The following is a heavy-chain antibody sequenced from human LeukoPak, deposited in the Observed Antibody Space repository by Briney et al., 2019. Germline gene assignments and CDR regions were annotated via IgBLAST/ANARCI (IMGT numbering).Heavy chain of an antibody. CDR2: IYTSGST. J-gene: IGHJ4*02. CDR1: GGSISSYY. V-gene: IGHV4-4*07. CDR3: ARPHTLDRLTKYYFDY. Sequence: SETLSLTCTVSGGSISSYYWGWIRQPAGKGLEWIGRIYTSGSTNYNPSLKSRVTMSVDTSKNQFSLKLSSVTAADTAVYYCARPHTLDRLTKYYFDYWGQGTLVTVSS. D-gene: IGHD1-14*01.